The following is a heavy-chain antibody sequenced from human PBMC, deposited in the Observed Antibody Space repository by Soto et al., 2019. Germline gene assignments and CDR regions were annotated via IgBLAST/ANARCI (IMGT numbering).Heavy chain of an antibody. J-gene: IGHJ4*02. CDR1: CGSISSYY. D-gene: IGHD3-3*01. Sequence: SETLSLTCTVSCGSISSYYWSCIRQPPGKGLEWIVYIYYSGSTNYNPSLKSRVTISVDTSKNQFSLKLSFVTAADTAVYYCVRVRVSGYHTLYYFAYWGQGTMVTLSS. CDR2: IYYSGST. V-gene: IGHV4-59*01. CDR3: VRVRVSGYHTLYYFAY.